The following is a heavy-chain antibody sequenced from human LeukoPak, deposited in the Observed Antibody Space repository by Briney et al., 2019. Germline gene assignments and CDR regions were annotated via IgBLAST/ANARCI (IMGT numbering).Heavy chain of an antibody. Sequence: GGSLRLSCAASGFTFSSYWMHWVRQAPGKGLVWVSRIKSDGSSITYADSVKGRFTISRDNAKNALYLQMNSLRAEDTAVYYCARDRSQVGFDPWGQGTLVTVSS. V-gene: IGHV3-74*01. CDR1: GFTFSSYW. CDR3: ARDRSQVGFDP. J-gene: IGHJ5*02. CDR2: IKSDGSSI.